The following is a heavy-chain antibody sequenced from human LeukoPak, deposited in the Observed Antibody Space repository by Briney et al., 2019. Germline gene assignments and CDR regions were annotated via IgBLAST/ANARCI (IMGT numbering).Heavy chain of an antibody. CDR1: GFTFSSDW. Sequence: GGSLRLSCAASGFTFSSDWMSWVRQAPGKGLEWVANINEDGSEKHYVDSVKGRFTISRDNTKNSLYLQMNSLRAEDTAVYYCARESDYGDYVGYWGQGTLVTVSS. V-gene: IGHV3-7*01. J-gene: IGHJ4*02. D-gene: IGHD4-17*01. CDR2: INEDGSEK. CDR3: ARESDYGDYVGY.